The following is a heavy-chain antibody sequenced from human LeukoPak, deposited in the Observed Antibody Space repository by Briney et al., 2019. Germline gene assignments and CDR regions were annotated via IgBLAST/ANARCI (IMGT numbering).Heavy chain of an antibody. V-gene: IGHV5-51*01. CDR2: IYPDDSDT. D-gene: IGHD7-27*01. J-gene: IGHJ4*02. CDR3: ARRTGYYFDY. Sequence: GESLKISCRVSGYAFASYWIGWVRQVPGKGLEWMGIIYPDDSDTKYSPSFQGQVAFSADKSVNTAYLQWSSLKASDSAMYFCARRTGYYFDYWGQGTLVTVSS. CDR1: GYAFASYW.